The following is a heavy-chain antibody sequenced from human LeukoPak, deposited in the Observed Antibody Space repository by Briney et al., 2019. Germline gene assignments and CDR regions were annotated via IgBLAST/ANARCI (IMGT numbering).Heavy chain of an antibody. D-gene: IGHD3-10*01. CDR3: ARDLWDLRFGERTNWYFDL. CDR1: GYTFTGYY. Sequence: ASVKVSCKASGYTFTGYYIHWVRQAPGQGLEWMGWINPDSGINPDNGGTNYAQRFQGRVTMTRDTSITTAYMELSGLRSDDTAVYYCARDLWDLRFGERTNWYFDLWGRGTLVTVSS. CDR2: INPDSGINPDNGGT. J-gene: IGHJ2*01. V-gene: IGHV1-2*02.